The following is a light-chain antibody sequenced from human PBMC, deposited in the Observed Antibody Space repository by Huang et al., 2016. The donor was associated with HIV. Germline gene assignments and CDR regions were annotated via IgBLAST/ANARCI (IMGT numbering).Light chain of an antibody. Sequence: EIVLTQSPATLSLSPGERATLSCRASLSVGGYLAWYQQKPGQAPRLLIYDTSTRATGIPARFSGSGSETDFTLTISSLEPEDFAVYYCQQPGSFGQGTKVDIK. CDR2: DTS. CDR1: LSVGGY. V-gene: IGKV3-11*01. J-gene: IGKJ2*01. CDR3: QQPGS.